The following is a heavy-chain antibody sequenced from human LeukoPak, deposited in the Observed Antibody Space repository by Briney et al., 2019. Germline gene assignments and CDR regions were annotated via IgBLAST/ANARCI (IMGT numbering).Heavy chain of an antibody. Sequence: GGSLRLSCAASGFTFSSYAMHWVRQAPGKGLEWVAVISYDGSNKYYADSVKGRFTISRDNSKNTLYLQMNSLRAEDTAVYYCARDDRYCSGGSCFARSHNLDYWGQGTLVTVSS. J-gene: IGHJ4*02. CDR1: GFTFSSYA. CDR3: ARDDRYCSGGSCFARSHNLDY. D-gene: IGHD2-15*01. CDR2: ISYDGSNK. V-gene: IGHV3-30*04.